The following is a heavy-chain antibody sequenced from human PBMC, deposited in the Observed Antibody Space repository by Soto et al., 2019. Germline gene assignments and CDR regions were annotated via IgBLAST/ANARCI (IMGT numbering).Heavy chain of an antibody. CDR2: IRSKANSYAT. CDR3: TILTQGIAAAGTTDY. CDR1: GFTFSGSA. V-gene: IGHV3-73*01. Sequence: GGSLRLSCAASGFTFSGSAMHWVRQASGKGLEWVGRIRSKANSYATAYAASVKGRFTISRDDSKNTAYLQMNSLKTEDTAVYYCTILTQGIAAAGTTDYWGQGTLVTVSS. D-gene: IGHD6-13*01. J-gene: IGHJ4*02.